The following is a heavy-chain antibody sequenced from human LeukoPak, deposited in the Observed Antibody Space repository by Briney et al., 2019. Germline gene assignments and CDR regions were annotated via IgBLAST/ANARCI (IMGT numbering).Heavy chain of an antibody. CDR2: IYHSGST. CDR3: ASSSGYVPLDY. D-gene: IGHD5-12*01. J-gene: IGHJ4*02. CDR1: GGSISSSNW. Sequence: PSGTLSLTCAVSGGSISSSNWWCWVRQPPGKGLEWIGEIYHSGSTNYNPSLKSRVTILVDKSKHQFSLKLSSVTAADAAVYYCASSSGYVPLDYWGQGTMVTDSS. V-gene: IGHV4-4*02.